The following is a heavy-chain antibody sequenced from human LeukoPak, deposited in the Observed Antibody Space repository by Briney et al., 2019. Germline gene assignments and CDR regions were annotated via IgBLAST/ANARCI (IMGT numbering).Heavy chain of an antibody. CDR1: GGTFSSYA. D-gene: IGHD3-9*01. V-gene: IGHV1-2*06. J-gene: IGHJ4*02. CDR2: INPNSGGT. CDR3: ARDYDIPGDY. Sequence: ASVKVSCKASGGTFSSYAISWVRQAPGQGLEWMGRINPNSGGTNYAQKFQGRVTMTRDTSISTAYMELSRLRSDDTAVYYCARDYDIPGDYWGQGTLVTVSS.